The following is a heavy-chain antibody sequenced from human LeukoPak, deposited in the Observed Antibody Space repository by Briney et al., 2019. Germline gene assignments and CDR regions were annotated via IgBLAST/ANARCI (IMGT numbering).Heavy chain of an antibody. J-gene: IGHJ4*02. V-gene: IGHV3-21*01. CDR2: ISSGSTYM. Sequence: GGSLRLSCAASGFTFSTYSMNWVRQAPGKGLEWVSSISSGSTYMYYADSLKGRFTISRDNAKNSLYLQMNTLRAEDTAVYYCARVGSSGSYNEDYWGQGTLVTVSS. D-gene: IGHD1-26*01. CDR3: ARVGSSGSYNEDY. CDR1: GFTFSTYS.